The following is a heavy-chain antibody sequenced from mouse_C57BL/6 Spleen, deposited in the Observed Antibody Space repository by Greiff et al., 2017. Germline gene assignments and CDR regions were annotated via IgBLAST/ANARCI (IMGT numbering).Heavy chain of an antibody. J-gene: IGHJ2*01. Sequence: EVMLVESGGDLVKPGGSLKLSCAASGFTFSSYGMSWVRQTPDKRLEWVATISSGGSYTYYPDSVKGRFTISRDNAKNTLYLQMSSLKSEDTAMYDCARRGGSSPYYFDYWGQGTTLTVSS. D-gene: IGHD1-1*01. CDR1: GFTFSSYG. CDR3: ARRGGSSPYYFDY. V-gene: IGHV5-6*02. CDR2: ISSGGSYT.